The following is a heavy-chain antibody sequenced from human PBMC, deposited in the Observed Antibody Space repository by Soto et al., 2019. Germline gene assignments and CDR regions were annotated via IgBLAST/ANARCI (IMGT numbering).Heavy chain of an antibody. D-gene: IGHD6-19*01. CDR3: GMSRGWCTLHS. J-gene: IGHJ4*02. CDR2: MSHSGPT. V-gene: IGHV4-4*02. Sequence: QLQESGPGLVKPSGTLSLTCAVSGGSVTTNYWWGWVRQSPVTGLEWIGDMSHSGPTHYSPSLKSRFPLSVDTSKNQFSLELQSVTAADTAVYFCGMSRGWCTLHSWGQGTLVTVSS. CDR1: GGSVTTNYW.